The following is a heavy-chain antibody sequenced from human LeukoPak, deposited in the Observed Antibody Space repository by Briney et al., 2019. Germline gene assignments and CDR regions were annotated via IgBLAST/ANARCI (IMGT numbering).Heavy chain of an antibody. V-gene: IGHV3-30*02. CDR3: ARAPYDSSGYSDY. CDR1: GLTFSSYG. Sequence: GGSLRLSCAASGLTFSSYGMHWVRQAPGKGLEWVAFIRYDGSNKYYADSVKGRFTISRDNSKNTLYLQMNSLRSDDTAVYYCARAPYDSSGYSDYWGQGTLVTVSS. CDR2: IRYDGSNK. D-gene: IGHD3-22*01. J-gene: IGHJ4*02.